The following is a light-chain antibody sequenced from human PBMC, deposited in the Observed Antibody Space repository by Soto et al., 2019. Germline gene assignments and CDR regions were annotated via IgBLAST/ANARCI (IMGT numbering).Light chain of an antibody. J-gene: IGKJ1*01. CDR3: QQTYSTPRGA. CDR1: ESIRNN. CDR2: AAS. Sequence: DIQMTQSPSSLSASVGDRVTITCRASESIRNNLNWYQQKPGKAPKLLIYAASTLQSGVPSRFSGGGSGTELTLTIGSLQPEGFTTYYCQQTYSTPRGAFGQGTKVEFK. V-gene: IGKV1-39*01.